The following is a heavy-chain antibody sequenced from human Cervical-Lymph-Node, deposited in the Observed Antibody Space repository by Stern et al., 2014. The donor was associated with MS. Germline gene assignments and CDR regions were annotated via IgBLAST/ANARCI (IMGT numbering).Heavy chain of an antibody. CDR1: GYTFTGYY. J-gene: IGHJ5*02. D-gene: IGHD2-2*01. Sequence: QVQLVQSGAEVKKPGASVKVSCKASGYTFTGYYMHWVRQAPGQGLEWMGRINPNIGGPNYAQKFQGRVTMTRDTSISTAYMELSRLRSDDTAVYYCARGRYCSSTSCEGEWFDPWGQGTLVTVSS. V-gene: IGHV1-2*06. CDR2: INPNIGGP. CDR3: ARGRYCSSTSCEGEWFDP.